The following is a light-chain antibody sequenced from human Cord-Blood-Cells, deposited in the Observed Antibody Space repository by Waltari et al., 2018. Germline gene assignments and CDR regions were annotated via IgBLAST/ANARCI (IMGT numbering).Light chain of an antibody. J-gene: IGKJ3*01. CDR1: QDISNY. V-gene: IGKV1-33*01. CDR2: DAS. Sequence: DIQMTQSPSSLSASVGDRVTLTCQASQDISNYLNWYQQKPGKAPKLLIYDASNLETGVPSRFSGSGSGTDFTFTISSLQPEDIATYYCQQYDNLPPLTFGPGTKVDIK. CDR3: QQYDNLPPLT.